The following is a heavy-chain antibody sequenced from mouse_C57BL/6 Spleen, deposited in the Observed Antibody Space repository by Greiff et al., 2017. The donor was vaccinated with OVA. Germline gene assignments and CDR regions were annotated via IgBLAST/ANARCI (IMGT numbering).Heavy chain of an antibody. CDR2: ISYDGSN. D-gene: IGHD1-1*01. V-gene: IGHV3-6*01. Sequence: EVKLMESGPGLVKPSQSLSLTCSVTGYSITSGYYWNWIRQFPGNQLEWMGYISYDGSNNYNPSLKNRISITRDTSKNQFFLKLNSVTTEDTATYYCARESTTFDYWGQGTTLTVSS. J-gene: IGHJ2*01. CDR3: ARESTTFDY. CDR1: GYSITSGYY.